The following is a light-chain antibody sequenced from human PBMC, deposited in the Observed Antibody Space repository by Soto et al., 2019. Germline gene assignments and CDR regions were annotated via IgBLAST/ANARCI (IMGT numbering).Light chain of an antibody. CDR1: QSVSTY. CDR3: QQRSNWPRLT. CDR2: DAS. Sequence: EIVLTQSPATLSLSPGERATLSCRASQSVSTYLAWYQQKPGQAPRLLIYDASNRATGIPARFSGSGSGTDFTLTISSLEPEDFAVYYCQQRSNWPRLTFGGGTKVDXK. V-gene: IGKV3-11*01. J-gene: IGKJ4*01.